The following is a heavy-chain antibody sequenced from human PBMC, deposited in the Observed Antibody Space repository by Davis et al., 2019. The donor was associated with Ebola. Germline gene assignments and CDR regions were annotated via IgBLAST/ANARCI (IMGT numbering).Heavy chain of an antibody. V-gene: IGHV3-15*01. CDR3: TTRVGVATTYYFDY. CDR1: GFTFSNAW. J-gene: IGHJ4*02. D-gene: IGHD5-12*01. Sequence: PGGSLRLSCAASGFTFSNAWMSWVRQAPGKGLEWVGRIKSKTDGGTTDYAAPVKGRFTISRDDSKNTLYLQMNSLKTEDTAVYYCTTRVGVATTYYFDYWGQGTLVTVSS. CDR2: IKSKTDGGTT.